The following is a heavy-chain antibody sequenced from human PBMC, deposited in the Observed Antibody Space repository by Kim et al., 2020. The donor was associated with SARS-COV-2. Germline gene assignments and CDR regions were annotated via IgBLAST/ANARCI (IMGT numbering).Heavy chain of an antibody. Sequence: YIYYADSVKGRFTISRDNAKNSLYLQMNSLRAEDTAVYYCARDGGGGIFDYWGQGTLVTVSS. V-gene: IGHV3-21*01. D-gene: IGHD3-16*01. CDR2: YI. CDR3: ARDGGGGIFDY. J-gene: IGHJ4*02.